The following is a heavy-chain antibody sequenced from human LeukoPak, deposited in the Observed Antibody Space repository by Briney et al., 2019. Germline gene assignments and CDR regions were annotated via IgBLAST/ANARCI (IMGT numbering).Heavy chain of an antibody. J-gene: IGHJ5*02. V-gene: IGHV1-46*01. CDR1: GYTFTNYF. CDR3: ARALPHRRLMDTTMEQHWFDP. CDR2: INPSGGST. D-gene: IGHD5-18*01. Sequence: ASVKVSCKASGYTFTNYFMHWVRQAPGQGLEWMGLINPSGGSTRYAQKFQGRVTMTRDMYTSTVYMELSSLRSEDTAVYYCARALPHRRLMDTTMEQHWFDPWGQGTLVTVSS.